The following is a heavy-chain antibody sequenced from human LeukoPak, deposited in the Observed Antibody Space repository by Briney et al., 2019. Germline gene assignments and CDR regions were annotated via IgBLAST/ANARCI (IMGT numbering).Heavy chain of an antibody. CDR3: AKDRQSRGSLGFDY. J-gene: IGHJ4*02. CDR2: ISGSGVFT. V-gene: IGHV3-23*01. D-gene: IGHD3-22*01. Sequence: GGSLRLSCAASGFTFSSSAMNWVRQAPEKGLEWVSGISGSGVFTYYADSVKGRFTISRDNSKNTLYVQMNSLRAEDTAVYYCAKDRQSRGSLGFDYWGQGALVIVSS. CDR1: GFTFSSSA.